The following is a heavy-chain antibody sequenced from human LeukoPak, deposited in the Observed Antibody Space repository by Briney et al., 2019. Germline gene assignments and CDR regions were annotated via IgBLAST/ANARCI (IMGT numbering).Heavy chain of an antibody. Sequence: PGGSLRLSCAASGFTFSNYAMTWVRQAPRKGLEWVAVISGSGSNTYYADSVKGRFTISRDNSKTALYLQMDSLRPEHTALYYCAKDSCDWARGTLLPRDYCFDYWGQGAQVTVSS. CDR3: AKDSCDWARGTLLPRDYCFDY. CDR2: ISGSGSNT. V-gene: IGHV3-23*01. J-gene: IGHJ4*02. D-gene: IGHD3-16*01. CDR1: GFTFSNYA.